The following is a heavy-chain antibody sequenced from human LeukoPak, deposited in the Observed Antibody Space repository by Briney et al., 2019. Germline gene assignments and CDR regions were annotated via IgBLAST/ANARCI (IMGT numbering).Heavy chain of an antibody. CDR1: GFTFTTNY. V-gene: IGHV3-53*01. CDR2: IYSGGTT. Sequence: GGSLRLSCAASGFTFTTNYMSWVRQAPGKGLEWVSVIYSGGTTYYADSVKGRFTISRDISKNTLSLQMNSLRAEDTAVYYCARGRRDGYNLGYWGQGTLVAVSS. D-gene: IGHD5-24*01. CDR3: ARGRRDGYNLGY. J-gene: IGHJ4*02.